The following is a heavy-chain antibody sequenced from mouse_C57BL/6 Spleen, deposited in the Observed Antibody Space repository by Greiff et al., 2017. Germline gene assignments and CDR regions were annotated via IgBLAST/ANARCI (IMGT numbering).Heavy chain of an antibody. CDR1: GYTFTDYY. Sequence: VQLKESGPVLVKPGASVKMSCKASGYTFTDYYMNWVKQSHGKSLEWIGVINPYNGGTSYNQKFKGKATLTVDKSSSTAYMELNSLTSEDSAVYYCAKGITTVVAHYFDYWGQGTTLTVSS. CDR3: AKGITTVVAHYFDY. CDR2: INPYNGGT. J-gene: IGHJ2*01. V-gene: IGHV1-19*01. D-gene: IGHD1-1*01.